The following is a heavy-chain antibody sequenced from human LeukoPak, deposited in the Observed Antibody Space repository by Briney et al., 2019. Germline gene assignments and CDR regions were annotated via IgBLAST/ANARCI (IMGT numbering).Heavy chain of an antibody. V-gene: IGHV3-23*01. J-gene: IGHJ4*02. Sequence: GGSLRLSCAASGFTFRSHDMSWVRQAPGKGLEWVSAISGSGGSTYYADSVKGRFTISRDNSKNTLYLQMNSLRAEDTAVYYCAKDGSSAFDYWGQGTLVTVSS. CDR3: AKDGSSAFDY. CDR1: GFTFRSHD. CDR2: ISGSGGST.